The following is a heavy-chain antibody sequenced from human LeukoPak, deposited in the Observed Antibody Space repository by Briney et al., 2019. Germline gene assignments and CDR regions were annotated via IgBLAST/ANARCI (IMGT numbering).Heavy chain of an antibody. CDR2: INHSGST. V-gene: IGHV4-34*01. Sequence: PSETLSLTCTVSGGSITSPAYYWSWIRQPPGKGLEWIGEINHSGSTNYNPSLKSRVTISVDTSKNQFSLKLSSVTAADTAVYYCASPRGWTVRLGYWGQGTLVTVSS. CDR1: GGSITSPAYY. J-gene: IGHJ4*02. D-gene: IGHD4-17*01. CDR3: ASPRGWTVRLGY.